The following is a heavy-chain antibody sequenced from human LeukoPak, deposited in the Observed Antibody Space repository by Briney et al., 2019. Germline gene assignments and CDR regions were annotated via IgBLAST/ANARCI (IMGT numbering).Heavy chain of an antibody. CDR3: ARPVVTPVDAFDI. V-gene: IGHV5-51*01. J-gene: IGHJ3*02. CDR2: IYPGDSDT. Sequence: GESLKISCKGSGYSFTGYWIGWVRQMPGKGLEWMGIIYPGDSDTRYSPSFQGQVTISADKSISTAYLQWSSLKASDTAMYYCARPVVTPVDAFDIWGQGTMVTVSS. D-gene: IGHD4-23*01. CDR1: GYSFTGYW.